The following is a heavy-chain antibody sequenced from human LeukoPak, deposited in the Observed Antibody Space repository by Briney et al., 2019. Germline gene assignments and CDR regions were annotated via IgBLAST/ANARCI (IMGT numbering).Heavy chain of an antibody. J-gene: IGHJ4*02. V-gene: IGHV1-8*01. CDR2: MNPNSGNT. Sequence: GASVKVSCKASGYTFTSYDINWVRQATGQGLEWRGWMNPNSGNTVYAQKFQGRVTMTRNTSIRTAYMELSSLRSEDTAVYYCATLRYYYDSSGSSQFDYWGQGTLVTVSS. CDR1: GYTFTSYD. D-gene: IGHD3-22*01. CDR3: ATLRYYYDSSGSSQFDY.